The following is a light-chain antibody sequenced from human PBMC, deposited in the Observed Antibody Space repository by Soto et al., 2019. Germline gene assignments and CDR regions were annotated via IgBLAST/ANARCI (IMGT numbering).Light chain of an antibody. Sequence: EIVMTQSPATLSVSPGERATLSGRASQSVSSNLAWYQQKPGQAPSLLIYGASSGATGIPDRFSGSGSGTDFTLTISRLEPEDFAVYYCQQYGSSITFGQGTRLEIK. J-gene: IGKJ5*01. CDR3: QQYGSSIT. CDR1: QSVSSN. V-gene: IGKV3-20*01. CDR2: GAS.